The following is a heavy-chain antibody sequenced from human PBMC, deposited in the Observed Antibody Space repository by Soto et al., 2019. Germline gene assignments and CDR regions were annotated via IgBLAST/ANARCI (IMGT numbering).Heavy chain of an antibody. D-gene: IGHD1-26*01. CDR2: IHINGNT. V-gene: IGHV4-59*12. CDR1: GGSISTFY. Sequence: QVQLQESGPGLVKPSETLSLTCTVSGGSISTFYWSWIRQPPGKGLEWIGYIHINGNTPYNPSLPSRVTRSVDTSKNQFSLRLNSVTAADTAVYYCAGDVPSGIYRFDYWGQGTLVTVSS. J-gene: IGHJ4*02. CDR3: AGDVPSGIYRFDY.